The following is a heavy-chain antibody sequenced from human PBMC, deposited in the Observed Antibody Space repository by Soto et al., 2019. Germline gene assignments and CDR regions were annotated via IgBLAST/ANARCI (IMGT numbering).Heavy chain of an antibody. Sequence: PSEPLRLPWTVFDGTMISHYWSWIRQPPGRGLEWIGFIYYAGSTKYNPSLNSRVTISVDTSKNQFSLTVTSVTAADTAVYYCARPIVATETFDYWGQGTLVT. D-gene: IGHD5-12*01. CDR2: IYYAGST. V-gene: IGHV4-59*08. CDR1: DGTMISHY. J-gene: IGHJ4*02. CDR3: ARPIVATETFDY.